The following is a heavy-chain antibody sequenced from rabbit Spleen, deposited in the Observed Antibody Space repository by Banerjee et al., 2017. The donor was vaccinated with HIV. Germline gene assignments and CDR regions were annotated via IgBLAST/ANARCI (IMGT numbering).Heavy chain of an antibody. V-gene: IGHV1S45*01. D-gene: IGHD1-1*01. J-gene: IGHJ6*01. CDR3: ARNTSSSFSSYGMDL. CDR1: GFSFSSSYW. Sequence: QLEESGGDLVKPGASLTLTCTATGFSFSSSYWICCVRQAPGKGLEWIACTWTGSSGTTYYASWAKGRFTVTKASSTTVTLQMTSLTAADSDTYFCARNTSSSFSSYGMDLWGPGTLVTV. CDR2: TWTGSSGTT.